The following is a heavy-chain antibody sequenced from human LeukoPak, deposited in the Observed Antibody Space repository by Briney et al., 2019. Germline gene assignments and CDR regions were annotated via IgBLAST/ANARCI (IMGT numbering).Heavy chain of an antibody. D-gene: IGHD5-12*01. CDR3: ARDGISGYDSIRIGDV. CDR2: IYYSGST. Sequence: PSETLSLTCTVSGGSISSSSYYWGWIRQPPGKGLEWIGSIYYSGSTYYNPSLKSRVTISVDTSKNQFSLKLSSVTAADTAVYYCARDGISGYDSIRIGDVWGKGTTVTVSS. J-gene: IGHJ6*04. CDR1: GGSISSSSYY. V-gene: IGHV4-39*02.